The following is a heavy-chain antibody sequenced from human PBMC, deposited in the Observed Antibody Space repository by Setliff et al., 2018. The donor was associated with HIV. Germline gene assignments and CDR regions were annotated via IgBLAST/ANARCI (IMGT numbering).Heavy chain of an antibody. V-gene: IGHV4-28*01. Sequence: SETLSLTCVVSGYSISSSYWWGWIRQPPGKGLEWIGWIGYIYKGGSTYYNPSLKSRVTMSEDTSKNQFFLKLRSVTAVDTAVYYCARSALWFGEADWYFDLWGRGTLVTVSS. CDR3: ARSALWFGEADWYFDL. CDR1: GYSISSSYW. J-gene: IGHJ2*01. D-gene: IGHD3-10*01. CDR2: IYKGGST.